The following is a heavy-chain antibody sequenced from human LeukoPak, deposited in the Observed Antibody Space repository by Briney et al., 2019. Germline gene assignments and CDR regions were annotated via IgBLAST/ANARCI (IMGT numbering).Heavy chain of an antibody. CDR3: ARDARLWLSVLENWFDP. Sequence: ASVKVSCKVSGYTLTELSMHWVRQAPGKGLEWIGGFDPEDGETIYAQKFQGRVTMTEDTSTDTAYMELSSLRSEDTAVYYCARDARLWLSVLENWFDPWGQGTLVTVSS. J-gene: IGHJ5*02. CDR2: FDPEDGET. V-gene: IGHV1-24*01. D-gene: IGHD3-3*01. CDR1: GYTLTELS.